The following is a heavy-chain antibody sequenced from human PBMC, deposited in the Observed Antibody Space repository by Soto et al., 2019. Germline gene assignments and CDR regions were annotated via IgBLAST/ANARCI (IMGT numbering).Heavy chain of an antibody. CDR2: IYSGGST. V-gene: IGHV3-66*01. CDR1: GFTVSSNY. CDR3: ARDIVVVPATTPPLDAFDI. J-gene: IGHJ3*02. D-gene: IGHD2-2*01. Sequence: GGSLRLSCAASGFTVSSNYMSWVRQAPGKGLEWVSVIYSGGSTYYADSVKGRFTTSRDNSKNTLYLQMNGLGAEDAAVYYWARDIVVVPATTPPLDAFDIWGQGTMVTVSS.